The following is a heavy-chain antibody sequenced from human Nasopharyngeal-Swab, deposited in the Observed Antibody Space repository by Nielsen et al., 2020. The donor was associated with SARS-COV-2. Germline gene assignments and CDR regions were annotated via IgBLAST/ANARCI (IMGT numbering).Heavy chain of an antibody. CDR3: ARGPVRYDFWSGYYCGFDY. CDR2: IHHSGST. D-gene: IGHD3-3*01. CDR1: GGSFSGYY. V-gene: IGHV4-34*01. J-gene: IGHJ4*02. Sequence: SETLSLICAVYGGSFSGYYWSWIRQPPGKGLEWIGEIHHSGSTDYNPSLKSRVTISVDTSKNQFSLKLSSVTAADTAVFYCARGPVRYDFWSGYYCGFDYWGQGTLVTVSS.